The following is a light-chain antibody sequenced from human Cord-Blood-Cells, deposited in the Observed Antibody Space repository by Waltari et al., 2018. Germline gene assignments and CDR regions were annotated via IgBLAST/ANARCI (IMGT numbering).Light chain of an antibody. J-gene: IGLJ1*01. CDR2: GNS. V-gene: IGLV1-40*01. CDR1: SSNIGAGYD. Sequence: QSVLPQPPSVSGAPGQRVTISCTGSSSNIGAGYDLHWYQQLPGTAPKLLIYGNSNRPSGVPDRFSGSKSGTSASLAITGLQAEDEADYYCQSYDSSLRGVFGTGTKVTVL. CDR3: QSYDSSLRGV.